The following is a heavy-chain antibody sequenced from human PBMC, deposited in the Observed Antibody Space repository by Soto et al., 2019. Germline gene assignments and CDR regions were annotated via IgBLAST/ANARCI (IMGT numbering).Heavy chain of an antibody. Sequence: SETLSLTCAVSGYSISSGYYWGWIRQPPGKGLEWIGSIYHSGSTYYNPSLKSRVTISVDTSKNQFSLKLSSVTAADTAVYYCARVGIVVVPAAMSKPDYYFDYWGQGTQVTVSS. V-gene: IGHV4-38-2*01. D-gene: IGHD2-2*01. CDR1: GYSISSGYY. CDR2: IYHSGST. CDR3: ARVGIVVVPAAMSKPDYYFDY. J-gene: IGHJ4*02.